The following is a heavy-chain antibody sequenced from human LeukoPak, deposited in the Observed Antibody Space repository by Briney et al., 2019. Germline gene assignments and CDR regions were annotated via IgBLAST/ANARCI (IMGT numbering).Heavy chain of an antibody. V-gene: IGHV4-39*01. CDR1: GGSISSSSYY. J-gene: IGHJ2*01. CDR2: IYYGGST. D-gene: IGHD6-6*01. CDR3: ARPYSSSDWYFDL. Sequence: SETLSLTCTVSGGSISSSSYYWAWIRQPPGKGLEWIGNIYYGGSTYYNPSLKSRVTISVDTSKNQFSLKLTSVTAADTAVYYCARPYSSSDWYFDLWGRGTLVTVSS.